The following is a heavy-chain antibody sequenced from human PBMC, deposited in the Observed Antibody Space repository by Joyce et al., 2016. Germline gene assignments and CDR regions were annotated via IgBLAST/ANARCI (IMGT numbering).Heavy chain of an antibody. Sequence: QITLKESGPTLVKPTQTLTLTCTFSGFSLSTTGVGVAWIRQPPGKALEWLALIYWDDDKRYRPSLKNKLTITKDTSKNQVVLTMTNMDPVDTGTYFCAHRGYNNDGYEGAYDSWGQGTMVTVSS. D-gene: IGHD5-12*01. CDR2: IYWDDDK. CDR3: AHRGYNNDGYEGAYDS. V-gene: IGHV2-5*02. J-gene: IGHJ3*02. CDR1: GFSLSTTGVG.